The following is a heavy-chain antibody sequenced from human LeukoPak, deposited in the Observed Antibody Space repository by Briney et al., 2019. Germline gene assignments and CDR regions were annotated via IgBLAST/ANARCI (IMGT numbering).Heavy chain of an antibody. V-gene: IGHV4-34*01. CDR2: INHSGAT. CDR3: GRAGIAKAPLRATPFAN. CDR1: GGSFSDYS. J-gene: IGHJ4*02. D-gene: IGHD1-26*01. Sequence: SETLSLTCAVSGGSFSDYSWSWIRQSPGEGLEWIGEINHSGATNYNPSFKSRVPISVDTSKKQVSLKLNSLTAADTAVYYCGRAGIAKAPLRATPFANWGQGTLVTVSS.